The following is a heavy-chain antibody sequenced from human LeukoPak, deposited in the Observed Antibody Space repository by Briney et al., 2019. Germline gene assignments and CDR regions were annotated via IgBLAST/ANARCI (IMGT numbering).Heavy chain of an antibody. V-gene: IGHV3-21*04. CDR3: ARTSPPGFYYMDV. Sequence: DPGGSLRLSCAASGFTFSDYNMNWVRQAPGKGLEWVSSISRSSYYIYYTDSVKGRFTISRDNAKNSLYLQMNSLRAEDTAVYYCARTSPPGFYYMDVWGKGTTVTVSS. D-gene: IGHD3-10*01. CDR1: GFTFSDYN. CDR2: ISRSSYYI. J-gene: IGHJ6*03.